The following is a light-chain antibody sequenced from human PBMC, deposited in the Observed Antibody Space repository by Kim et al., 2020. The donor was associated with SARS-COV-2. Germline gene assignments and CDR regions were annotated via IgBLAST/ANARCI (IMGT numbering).Light chain of an antibody. Sequence: QSALTQPRSVSGSPGQSVTISCTGTNSDVGEYNYVSWYQQHPGKAPRLIIYDVTKRPSGIPDHFSGSRSGNTASLTISGLQAEDEADYYCCSYAGSYTLPYVFGLGPRSPS. J-gene: IGLJ1*01. CDR2: DVT. CDR1: NSDVGEYNY. CDR3: CSYAGSYTLPYV. V-gene: IGLV2-11*01.